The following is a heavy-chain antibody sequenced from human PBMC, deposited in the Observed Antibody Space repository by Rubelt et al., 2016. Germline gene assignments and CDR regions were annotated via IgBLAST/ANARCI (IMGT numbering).Heavy chain of an antibody. Sequence: EVQLVESGGGLVQPGGSLRLSCAASGFTVSSNYMSWVRQAPGKGLEWVSYLSGSGTTIYYADSVKGRFTISRDSAKNSLYLQMNSLRTEDRAVYFCAGGMRMWGSDPSGSSLDYWGQGTLVTVSS. D-gene: IGHD3-16*01. CDR1: GFTVSSNY. V-gene: IGHV3-48*03. J-gene: IGHJ4*02. CDR2: LSGSGTTI. CDR3: AGGMRMWGSDPSGSSLDY.